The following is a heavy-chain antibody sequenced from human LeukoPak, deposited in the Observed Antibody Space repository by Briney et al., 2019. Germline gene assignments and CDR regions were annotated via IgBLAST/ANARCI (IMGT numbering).Heavy chain of an antibody. Sequence: SETLSLTCGVYGGSFSDYFWTWIRQPPGKGLEWIGEIERGGSTVYSPTLKSRVTMSLDTSKIQFSLRLTSVTAADTAAYFCARGGLAGSSWSWFDPWGQGTLVTVSS. J-gene: IGHJ5*02. CDR2: IERGGST. CDR1: GGSFSDYF. CDR3: ARGGLAGSSWSWFDP. V-gene: IGHV4-34*01. D-gene: IGHD6-13*01.